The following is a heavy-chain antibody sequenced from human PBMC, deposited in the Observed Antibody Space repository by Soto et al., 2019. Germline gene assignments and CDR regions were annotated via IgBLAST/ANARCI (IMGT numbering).Heavy chain of an antibody. CDR3: ARGAWFGDPPWSYYYYMDV. D-gene: IGHD3-10*01. J-gene: IGHJ6*03. CDR2: INPSGGST. V-gene: IGHV1-46*01. Sequence: GASVKVSCKASGYTFTSYYMHWVRQAPGQGLEWMGIINPSGGSTSYAQKFQGRVTMTRDTSTSTVYMELSSLRSEDTAVYYCARGAWFGDPPWSYYYYMDVWGKGTTVTVSS. CDR1: GYTFTSYY.